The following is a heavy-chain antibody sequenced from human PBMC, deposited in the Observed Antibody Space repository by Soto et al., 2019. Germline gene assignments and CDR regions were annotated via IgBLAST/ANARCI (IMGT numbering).Heavy chain of an antibody. J-gene: IGHJ4*02. CDR3: ARLHLYCDSRGTGYYFDL. V-gene: IGHV4-39*01. CDR1: GGSISSSSYY. D-gene: IGHD3-22*01. CDR2: IYYSGST. Sequence: SETLSLTCTVSGGSISSSSYYWGWIRQPPGKGLEWIGSIYYSGSTYYNPSLKSRVTISVDTSKNQFSLKLSSVTAADTAVYYCARLHLYCDSRGTGYYFDLGVQGTLVTVSS.